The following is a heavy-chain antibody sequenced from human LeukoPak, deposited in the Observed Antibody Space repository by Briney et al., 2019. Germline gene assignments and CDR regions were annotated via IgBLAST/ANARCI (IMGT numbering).Heavy chain of an antibody. V-gene: IGHV1-69*13. CDR2: IIPIFGTA. CDR3: ARSGRAYCSSTSCSIDY. D-gene: IGHD2-2*01. Sequence: GASVKVSCKASGGTFSSYAISWVRQAPGQGLEWMGGIIPIFGTANYAQKFQGRVTNTADESTSTAYMELSSLRSEDTAVYYCARSGRAYCSSTSCSIDYWGQGTLVTVSS. CDR1: GGTFSSYA. J-gene: IGHJ4*02.